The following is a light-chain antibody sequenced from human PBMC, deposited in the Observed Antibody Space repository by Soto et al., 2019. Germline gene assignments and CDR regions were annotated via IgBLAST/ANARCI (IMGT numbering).Light chain of an antibody. CDR2: DAS. V-gene: IGKV1-5*01. Sequence: IHMTQSPSTVSASVGDSVSISCRASKDIVTYLAWYHQKPGKAPKLLIFDASTLHSGVSPRFRGSGSGSDFSLTISNLQPDDVGVYFCQHYTLSSGPFGGGTRVET. CDR1: KDIVTY. CDR3: QHYTLSSGP. J-gene: IGKJ4*02.